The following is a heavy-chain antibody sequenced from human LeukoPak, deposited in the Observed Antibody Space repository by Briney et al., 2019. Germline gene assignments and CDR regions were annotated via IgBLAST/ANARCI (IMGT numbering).Heavy chain of an antibody. CDR1: EFSLTTSGVG. CDR3: SRTRRGQIGWTNDY. V-gene: IGHV2-5*02. J-gene: IGHJ4*02. D-gene: IGHD6-19*01. CDR2: IYWDDDK. Sequence: SGPTLVKPTQTLTLTCTFSEFSLTTSGVGVGWIRQPPGKALEWLALIYWDDDKRYSPSLKSRVTITKDTSKNQVVLTMTNMDPVDTATYYCSRTRRGQIGWTNDYWGQGTLVTVSS.